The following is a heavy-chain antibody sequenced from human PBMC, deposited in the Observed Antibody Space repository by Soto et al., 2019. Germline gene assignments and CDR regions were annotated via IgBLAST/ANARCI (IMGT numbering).Heavy chain of an antibody. V-gene: IGHV1-46*01. CDR2: IIPSGGST. CDR1: GYTFTNFY. CDR3: ARGGSVGHDY. J-gene: IGHJ4*02. D-gene: IGHD1-26*01. Sequence: QVLLVQSGADVKKPGASVRVSCKASGYTFTNFYMHWVRQAPGQGLEWMAMIIPSGGSTSYAQKFQGRVTLTRGTSTSTVYMELSNLRSEDTAVYYCARGGSVGHDYWGQGALVTVSS.